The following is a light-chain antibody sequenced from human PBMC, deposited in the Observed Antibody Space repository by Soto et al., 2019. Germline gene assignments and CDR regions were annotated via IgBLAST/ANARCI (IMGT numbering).Light chain of an antibody. Sequence: QSALTQPPSAFGSPGQSVTISCTGTSSDVGAYNYVSWYQQYPGKVPKLMVYEVNKRPSGVPDRFSGSKSGNTASLTVSGLQAEDEADYYCTSYAGGNNVFGTGTKLTVL. CDR3: TSYAGGNNV. CDR1: SSDVGAYNY. V-gene: IGLV2-8*01. CDR2: EVN. J-gene: IGLJ1*01.